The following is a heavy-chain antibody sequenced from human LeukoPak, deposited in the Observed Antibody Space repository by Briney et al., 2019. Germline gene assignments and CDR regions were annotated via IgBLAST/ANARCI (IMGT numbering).Heavy chain of an antibody. CDR2: ISGGGTSK. J-gene: IGHJ4*02. Sequence: GGSLRLSCAASGLTFSSHTLNWVRQAPGKGLEWVSSISGGGTSKYYADSLKGRFTISRDNAKNSLYLQMSSLRAEDTAVYYCARDSDLSHWGQGTLVTVSS. V-gene: IGHV3-21*01. D-gene: IGHD3-10*01. CDR1: GLTFSSHT. CDR3: ARDSDLSH.